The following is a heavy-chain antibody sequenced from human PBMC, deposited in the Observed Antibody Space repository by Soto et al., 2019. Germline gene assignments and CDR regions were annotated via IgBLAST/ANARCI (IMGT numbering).Heavy chain of an antibody. D-gene: IGHD2-21*02. CDR1: GSIFSSNT. Sequence: QVYLMQSGAEVKKPGSSVKISCKASGSIFSSNTINWVRQAAGQGLEWMGGIIPLFGTANYAEKFQGRVTITADKSTKTEYMELTSLRSEDTAVYYCASKAACGGDCYAFDSWGQGTLVTVSS. CDR3: ASKAACGGDCYAFDS. CDR2: IIPLFGTA. J-gene: IGHJ4*02. V-gene: IGHV1-69*06.